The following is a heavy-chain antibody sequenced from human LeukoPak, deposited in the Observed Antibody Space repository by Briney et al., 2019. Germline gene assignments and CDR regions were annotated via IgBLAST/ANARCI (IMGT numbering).Heavy chain of an antibody. Sequence: ASVKVSCKASGYTFTSYGISWVRQAPGQGLEWMGWISAYNGNTSYAQKLQGRVTMTTDTSTSTAYMELRSLRSDDTAVYYCAPSPATMATTTGLDYWGQGTLVTVSS. V-gene: IGHV1-18*01. CDR2: ISAYNGNT. CDR3: APSPATMATTTGLDY. J-gene: IGHJ4*02. CDR1: GYTFTSYG. D-gene: IGHD5-24*01.